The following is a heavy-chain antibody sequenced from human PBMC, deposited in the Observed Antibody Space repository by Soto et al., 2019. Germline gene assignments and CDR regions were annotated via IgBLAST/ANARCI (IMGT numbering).Heavy chain of an antibody. D-gene: IGHD5-18*01. CDR1: GYTFTSYD. CDR3: AREGGYSYGFDN. CDR2: MNPNSGNT. Sequence: ASVKVSCKASGYTFTSYDINWVRQATGQGLEWMGWMNPNSGNTGYAQKFQGRVTMTRNTSISTAYMELSSLRSEDTAVYCCAREGGYSYGFDNWGQGTLVTVSS. V-gene: IGHV1-8*01. J-gene: IGHJ4*02.